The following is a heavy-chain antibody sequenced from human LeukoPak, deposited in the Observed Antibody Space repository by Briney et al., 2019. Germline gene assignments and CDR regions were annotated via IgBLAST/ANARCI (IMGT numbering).Heavy chain of an antibody. J-gene: IGHJ4*02. CDR1: GFTFSTYG. Sequence: PGGSLRLSCAASGFTFSTYGMHWVRQAPGKGLDWVAVIWHDGSKTYYADSVKGRFTISRDISKNTLYLQMNSLRAEDTAVFYCVRGSPNSGSQYGYWGQGTLVTVSS. CDR3: VRGSPNSGSQYGY. V-gene: IGHV3-33*01. D-gene: IGHD1-26*01. CDR2: IWHDGSKT.